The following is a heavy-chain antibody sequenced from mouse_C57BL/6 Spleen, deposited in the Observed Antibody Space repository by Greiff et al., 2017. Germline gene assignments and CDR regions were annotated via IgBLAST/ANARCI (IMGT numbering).Heavy chain of an antibody. V-gene: IGHV14-2*01. CDR2: IDPEDGET. Sequence: VQLKESGAELVKPGASVKLSCTASGFNIQDYYMHWVKQRTEQGLEWIGRIDPEDGETKYAPKFQGKATITADPSSNTAYLQLSSLTSEDTAVYYCARGGYDYSAWFAYWGQGTLVTVSA. D-gene: IGHD2-4*01. CDR1: GFNIQDYY. J-gene: IGHJ3*01. CDR3: ARGGYDYSAWFAY.